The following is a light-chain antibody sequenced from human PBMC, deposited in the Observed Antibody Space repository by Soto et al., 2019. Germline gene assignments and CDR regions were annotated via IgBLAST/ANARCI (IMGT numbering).Light chain of an antibody. Sequence: QSALTQPASVSGSPGQSITISCTGTSSDVGSYNLVSWYQQHPGKAPKLMIYEGSKRPSGVSNRLSGSKSGNTASLTISGLQAEDEADYYCCAYAGSSTLLYVFGTGTQLPVL. CDR2: EGS. V-gene: IGLV2-23*01. CDR1: SSDVGSYNL. J-gene: IGLJ1*01. CDR3: CAYAGSSTLLYV.